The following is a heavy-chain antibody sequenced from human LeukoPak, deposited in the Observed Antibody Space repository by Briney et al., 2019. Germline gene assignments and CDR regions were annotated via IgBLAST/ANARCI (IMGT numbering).Heavy chain of an antibody. CDR3: ARAGQHWSGYADY. CDR2: IYYSGST. D-gene: IGHD3-3*01. CDR1: GGSISSGGYY. J-gene: IGHJ4*02. V-gene: IGHV4-31*03. Sequence: SQTLSLTCTVSGGSISSGGYYWSWIRQHPGKGLEWFGYIYYSGSTYYNPSLKSRVTISVDTSKNQFSLKLSSVTAADTAVYYCARAGQHWSGYADYWGQGTLVTVSS.